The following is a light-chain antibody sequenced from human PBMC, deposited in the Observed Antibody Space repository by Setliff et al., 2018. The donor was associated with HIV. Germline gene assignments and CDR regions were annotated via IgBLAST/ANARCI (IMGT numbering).Light chain of an antibody. V-gene: IGLV1-40*01. CDR1: SSNIGAGYD. J-gene: IGLJ3*02. Sequence: QSVLTQPTSVSGAPGQRVTISCTGSSSNIGAGYDVNWYQQLPGTAPKLLIYGNINRPSGVPDRFSGSKSGTSASLAITGLQAEDEADYYCQSYDSSLSGSVFGGGTK. CDR2: GNI. CDR3: QSYDSSLSGSV.